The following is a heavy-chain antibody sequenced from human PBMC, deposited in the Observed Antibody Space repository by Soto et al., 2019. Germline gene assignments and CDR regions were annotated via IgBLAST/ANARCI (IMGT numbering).Heavy chain of an antibody. CDR2: MSTGGAYM. V-gene: IGHV3-21*06. Sequence: EVQLVESGGGLVKAGGSLRLFCTASGFTFRNYNMNWVRQAPGKGLEWVSSMSTGGAYMFYADSVKGRFTNSRDNAQNSLFLQIDSPRAEDTAVYYCARDIASPGGDYFDSWGQGTLVTVSS. CDR3: ARDIASPGGDYFDS. CDR1: GFTFRNYN. J-gene: IGHJ4*02. D-gene: IGHD2-21*01.